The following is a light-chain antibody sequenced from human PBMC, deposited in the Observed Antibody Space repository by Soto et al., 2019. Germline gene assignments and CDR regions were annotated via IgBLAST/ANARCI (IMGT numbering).Light chain of an antibody. CDR3: CSYAGSYTSGV. V-gene: IGLV2-11*01. CDR2: DVS. Sequence: QSVLTQPRSMSGSPGQSVTISCTGPSSDIGGYNYVSWYQQHPGKVPKLMIYDVSKRPSGVPDRFSGSKSGNTASLTISGLQAEDEADYYCCSYAGSYTSGVFGTGTKVTVL. CDR1: SSDIGGYNY. J-gene: IGLJ1*01.